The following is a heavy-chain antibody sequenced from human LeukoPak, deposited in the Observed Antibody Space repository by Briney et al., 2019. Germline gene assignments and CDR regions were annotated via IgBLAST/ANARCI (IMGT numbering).Heavy chain of an antibody. CDR1: GGSFSGYY. CDR3: ARGVSSPGWLVLAFDI. Sequence: PSETLSLTCAVYGGSFSGYYWSWIRQPAGKGLEWIGRIYTSGSTNCSPSLKSRVTMSVDTSKNQFSLKLSSVTAADTAVYYCARGVSSPGWLVLAFDIWGQGTMVTVSS. D-gene: IGHD6-19*01. J-gene: IGHJ3*02. V-gene: IGHV4-59*10. CDR2: IYTSGST.